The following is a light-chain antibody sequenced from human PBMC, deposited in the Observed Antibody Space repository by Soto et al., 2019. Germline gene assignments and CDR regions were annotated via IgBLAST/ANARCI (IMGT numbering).Light chain of an antibody. CDR1: QSINIW. CDR3: QQYNSYWT. Sequence: DIQMTQSPSTLSASVGDRVTITCRASQSINIWLAWFQQKPGKAPKLLIYRAPNLESGVPSRFSGSGSRTEFTLTISSLQPDDFATYYCQQYNSYWTFGQGTKVDIK. J-gene: IGKJ1*01. CDR2: RAP. V-gene: IGKV1-5*03.